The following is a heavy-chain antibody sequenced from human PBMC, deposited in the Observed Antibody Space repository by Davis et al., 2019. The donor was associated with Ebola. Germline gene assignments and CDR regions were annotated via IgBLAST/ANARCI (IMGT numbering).Heavy chain of an antibody. V-gene: IGHV4-59*12. CDR1: GGSISSYY. CDR2: IYHSGST. D-gene: IGHD3-16*02. CDR3: ARGDYDYIWGSYPLDY. J-gene: IGHJ4*02. Sequence: SETLSLTCTVSGGSISSYYWSWIRQPPGKGLEWIGEIYHSGSTNYNPSLKSRVTISVDTSKNQFSLKLSSVTAADTAVYYCARGDYDYIWGSYPLDYWGQGTLVTVSS.